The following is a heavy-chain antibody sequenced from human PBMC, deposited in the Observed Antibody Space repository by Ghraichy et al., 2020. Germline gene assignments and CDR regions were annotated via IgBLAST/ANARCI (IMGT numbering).Heavy chain of an antibody. CDR3: ARKGYCGSTSCNTDYYYGMDV. Sequence: SVKVSCKASGGTFSKYAISWVRQAPGQGLEWMGGIIPIFGTAKYAHKFQGRVTITAYESTSTAYMELSSLRSEDTAVYYCARKGYCGSTSCNTDYYYGMDVWGQGTTVTVSS. CDR1: GGTFSKYA. D-gene: IGHD2-2*02. V-gene: IGHV1-69*13. J-gene: IGHJ6*02. CDR2: IIPIFGTA.